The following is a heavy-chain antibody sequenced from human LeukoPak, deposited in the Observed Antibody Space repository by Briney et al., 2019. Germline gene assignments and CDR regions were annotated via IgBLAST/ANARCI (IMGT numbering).Heavy chain of an antibody. CDR1: GYTFTTYG. CDR2: MSAYNGNT. Sequence: ASVKVSCKASGYTFTTYGISWVRLAPGQGLEWMGWMSAYNGNTNYAQQFQGRVTMTTDTSMSTAYMELRSLRSDDTAVYYCARDLIAVRPGWFDPWGQGSLVTVSS. V-gene: IGHV1-18*01. J-gene: IGHJ5*02. D-gene: IGHD6-6*01. CDR3: ARDLIAVRPGWFDP.